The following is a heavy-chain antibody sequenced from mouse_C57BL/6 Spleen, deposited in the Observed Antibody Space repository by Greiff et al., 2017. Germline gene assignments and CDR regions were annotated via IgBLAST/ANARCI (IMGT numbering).Heavy chain of an antibody. J-gene: IGHJ2*01. Sequence: QVQLQQSGAELVKPGASVKISCKASGYAFSSYWMNWVKQRPGKGLEWIGQIYPGDGDTNYNGKLKGKATLTADKSSSTAYMQLSSLTSEDSAVYFCILYYGNYVDYFDYWGQGTTLTVSS. D-gene: IGHD2-1*01. CDR3: ILYYGNYVDYFDY. V-gene: IGHV1-80*01. CDR2: IYPGDGDT. CDR1: GYAFSSYW.